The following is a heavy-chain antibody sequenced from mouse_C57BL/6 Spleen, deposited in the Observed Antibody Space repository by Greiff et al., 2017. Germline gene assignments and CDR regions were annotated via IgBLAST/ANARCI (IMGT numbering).Heavy chain of an antibody. CDR2: IYPRSGNN. CDR3: ARVVYYDYDAPYLDY. J-gene: IGHJ2*01. V-gene: IGHV1-81*01. CDR1: GYTFTSYG. Sequence: VQLKQSGAELARPGASVKLSCKASGYTFTSYGISWVKQRTGQGLEWIGEIYPRSGNNYYNEKFKGKATLTADKSSSTAYMEVRSLTSEDSAVYFCARVVYYDYDAPYLDYGGQGTTLTVSS. D-gene: IGHD2-4*01.